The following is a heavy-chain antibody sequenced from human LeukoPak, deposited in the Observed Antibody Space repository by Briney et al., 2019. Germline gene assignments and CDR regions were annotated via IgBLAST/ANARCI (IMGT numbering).Heavy chain of an antibody. CDR1: GYTLTELS. CDR3: ATSRTMIHWFDP. V-gene: IGHV1-24*01. D-gene: IGHD3-22*01. J-gene: IGHJ5*02. Sequence: ASVKVSCKVSGYTLTELSMHWVRQAPGKGLEWMGGFDPEDGETIYAQKFQGRVTMTEGTSTDTAYMELSSPRSEDTAVYYCATSRTMIHWFDPWGQGTLVTVSS. CDR2: FDPEDGET.